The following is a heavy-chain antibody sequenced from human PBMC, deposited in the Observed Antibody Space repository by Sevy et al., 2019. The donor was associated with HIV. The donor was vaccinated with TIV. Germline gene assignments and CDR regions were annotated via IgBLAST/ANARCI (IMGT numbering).Heavy chain of an antibody. J-gene: IGHJ4*02. CDR3: ARSRDIVVVPAAETYYFDY. D-gene: IGHD2-2*01. CDR1: GYTFTGYY. CDR2: INPNSGGT. V-gene: IGHV1-2*02. Sequence: ASVKVSYKASGYTFTGYYMHWVRQAPGQGLEWMGWINPNSGGTNYAQKFQGRVTMTRDTSISTAYMELSRLRSDDTAVYYCARSRDIVVVPAAETYYFDYWGQGTLVTVSS.